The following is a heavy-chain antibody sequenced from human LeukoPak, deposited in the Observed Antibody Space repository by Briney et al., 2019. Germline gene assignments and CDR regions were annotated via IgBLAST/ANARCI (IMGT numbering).Heavy chain of an antibody. D-gene: IGHD6-13*01. CDR1: GGTFSSYA. CDR3: ARVIAAAGYYYYGMDV. V-gene: IGHV1-69*04. J-gene: IGHJ6*02. CDR2: IIPIFGIA. Sequence: ASVKVSCKASGGTFSSYAISWVRQAPGQGLEWMGRIIPIFGIANYAQKFQGRVTITADKSTSTAYMELSSLRSEDTAVYYCARVIAAAGYYYYGMDVWGQGTTVTVSS.